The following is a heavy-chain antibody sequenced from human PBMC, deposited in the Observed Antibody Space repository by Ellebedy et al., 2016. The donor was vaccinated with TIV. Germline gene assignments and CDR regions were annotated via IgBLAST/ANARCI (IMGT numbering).Heavy chain of an antibody. J-gene: IGHJ5*02. CDR1: GFTFSNAW. Sequence: GGSLRLSXAASGFTFSNAWMSWVRQAPGKGLEWVGRIKSKTDGGTTDYAAPVKGRFTISRDDSKNTLYLQMNSLKTEDTAVYYCTTDPDRYDSSGYYPRNWFDPWGQGTLVTVSS. CDR2: IKSKTDGGTT. CDR3: TTDPDRYDSSGYYPRNWFDP. D-gene: IGHD3-22*01. V-gene: IGHV3-15*01.